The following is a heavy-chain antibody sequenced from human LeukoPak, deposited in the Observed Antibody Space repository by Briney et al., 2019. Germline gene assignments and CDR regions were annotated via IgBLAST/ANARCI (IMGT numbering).Heavy chain of an antibody. CDR2: IYYSGST. CDR1: GGSISSYY. CDR3: ARWVPALPPRGFDY. D-gene: IGHD2-2*01. J-gene: IGHJ4*02. Sequence: PSETLSLTCTVSGGSISSYYWSWIRQPPGKGLEWIGYIYYSGSTNYNPSLKSRVTISVDTSKNQFSLKLSSVTAADTAVYYCARWVPALPPRGFDYWGQGTLVTVSS. V-gene: IGHV4-59*08.